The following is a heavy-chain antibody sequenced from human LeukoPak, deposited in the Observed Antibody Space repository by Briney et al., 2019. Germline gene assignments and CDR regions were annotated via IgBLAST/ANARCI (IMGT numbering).Heavy chain of an antibody. V-gene: IGHV4-34*01. J-gene: IGHJ4*02. CDR1: GGSFSGYY. D-gene: IGHD3-9*01. CDR3: AGYHYDILTGYLFSY. Sequence: SETLSLTCAVYGGSFSGYYWSWIRQPPGKGLEWIGEINHSGSTNYNPSLKSRVTTSVDTSKNQFSLKLSSVTAADTAVYYCAGYHYDILTGYLFSYWGQGTLVTVSS. CDR2: INHSGST.